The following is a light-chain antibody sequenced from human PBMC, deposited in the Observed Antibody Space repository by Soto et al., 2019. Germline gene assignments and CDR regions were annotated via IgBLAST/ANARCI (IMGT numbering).Light chain of an antibody. CDR2: YDD. Sequence: QSVLTQPPSVSEAPRQRVTISCSGSSSNIGNNAVNWYQQLPGKAPRLLIYYDDLLPSGVSDRFSGSKSGTSASLAISGLQSEDEADYYCAAWDDSLNDVLFGGGTKLTVL. CDR1: SSNIGNNA. J-gene: IGLJ2*01. V-gene: IGLV1-36*01. CDR3: AAWDDSLNDVL.